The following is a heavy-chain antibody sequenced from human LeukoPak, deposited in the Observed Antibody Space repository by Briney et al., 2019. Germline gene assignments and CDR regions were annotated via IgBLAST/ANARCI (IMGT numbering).Heavy chain of an antibody. J-gene: IGHJ6*03. V-gene: IGHV3-21*01. Sequence: GGSLRLSCAASGFTFSSYSMNWVRQAPGKGLEWVSSISSSSSYIYYADSVKGRFTISRDNSKNTLYLQMNSLRAEDTAVYYCASASSGWPNYYYYMDVWGKGTTVTISS. D-gene: IGHD6-19*01. CDR3: ASASSGWPNYYYYMDV. CDR1: GFTFSSYS. CDR2: ISSSSSYI.